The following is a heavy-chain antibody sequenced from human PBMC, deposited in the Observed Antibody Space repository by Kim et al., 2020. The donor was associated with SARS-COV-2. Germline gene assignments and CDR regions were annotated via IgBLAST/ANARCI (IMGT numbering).Heavy chain of an antibody. CDR1: GGTFSSYT. CDR2: IIPILGIA. CDR3: ARPLGYCSGGSCEYYYYYGMDV. V-gene: IGHV1-69*02. J-gene: IGHJ6*02. Sequence: SVKVSCKASGGTFSSYTISWVRQAPGQGLEWMGRIIPILGIANYAQKFQGRVTITADKSTSTAYMELSSLRSEDTAVYYCARPLGYCSGGSCEYYYYYGMDVWGQGTTVTVSS. D-gene: IGHD2-15*01.